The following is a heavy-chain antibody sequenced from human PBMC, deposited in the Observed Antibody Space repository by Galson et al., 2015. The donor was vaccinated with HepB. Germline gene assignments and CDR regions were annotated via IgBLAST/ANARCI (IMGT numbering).Heavy chain of an antibody. V-gene: IGHV1-3*01. CDR2: INAGNGNT. Sequence: QSGAEVKKPGASVKVSCKASGYTFTSYTMHWVRRAPGQRLEWMGWINAGNGNTKYSQKFQGRVTITRDTSASTAYMELSSLRSEDTAVYYCARDREAAAATHDYWGQGTLVTVSS. CDR1: GYTFTSYT. J-gene: IGHJ4*02. D-gene: IGHD6-13*01. CDR3: ARDREAAAATHDY.